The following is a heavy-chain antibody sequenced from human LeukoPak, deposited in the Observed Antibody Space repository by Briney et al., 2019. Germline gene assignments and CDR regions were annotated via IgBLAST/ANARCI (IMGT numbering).Heavy chain of an antibody. V-gene: IGHV1-69*04. Sequence: SVKVSCKASGGTFSSYAISWVRQAPGQGLEWMGRIIPILGIANYAQKFQGRVTITADKSTSTAYMELSSLRSEDTAVYYCARPAAAGSFDYWGQGTLVTVSS. J-gene: IGHJ4*02. D-gene: IGHD6-13*01. CDR3: ARPAAAGSFDY. CDR1: GGTFSSYA. CDR2: IIPILGIA.